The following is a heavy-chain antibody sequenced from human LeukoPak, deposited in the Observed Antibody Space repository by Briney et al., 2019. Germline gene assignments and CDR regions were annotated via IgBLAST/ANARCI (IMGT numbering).Heavy chain of an antibody. D-gene: IGHD5-18*01. V-gene: IGHV4-39*07. Sequence: TSETLSLTCTVSGGSISSSSYYWGWIRQPPGKGLEWIGSIYYSGSTYYNPSLKSRVTISVDTSKNQFSLKLSSVTAADTAVYYCARGLSKTWIPLWFDYWGQGTLVTVSS. CDR2: IYYSGST. CDR3: ARGLSKTWIPLWFDY. J-gene: IGHJ4*02. CDR1: GGSISSSSYY.